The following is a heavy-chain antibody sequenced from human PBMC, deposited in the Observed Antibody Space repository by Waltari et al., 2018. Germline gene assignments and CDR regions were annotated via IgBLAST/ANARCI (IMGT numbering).Heavy chain of an antibody. D-gene: IGHD3-22*01. CDR1: GGTFSSYA. CDR3: ARGEMTGYYYDSSGYYTLDY. Sequence: QVQLVQSGAEVKKPGSSVKVSCKASGGTFSSYAISWVRQAPGQGLEWMGGIIPILGIANYAQKFQGRVTITADKSTSTAYMELSSLRSEDTAVYYCARGEMTGYYYDSSGYYTLDYWGQGTLVTVSS. V-gene: IGHV1-69*10. CDR2: IIPILGIA. J-gene: IGHJ4*02.